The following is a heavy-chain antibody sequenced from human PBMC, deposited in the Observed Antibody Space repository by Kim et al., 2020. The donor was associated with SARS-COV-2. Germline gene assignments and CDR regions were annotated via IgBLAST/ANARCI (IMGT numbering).Heavy chain of an antibody. V-gene: IGHV1-2*02. CDR3: ASFMAEIAAAGTFDYGMDV. Sequence: ASVKVSCKASGYTFTGYYMHWVRQAPGQGLEWMGWINPNSGGTNYAQKFQGRVTMTRDTSISTAYMELSRLRSDDTAVYYCASFMAEIAAAGTFDYGMDVWGQGTTVTVSS. CDR1: GYTFTGYY. J-gene: IGHJ6*02. D-gene: IGHD6-13*01. CDR2: INPNSGGT.